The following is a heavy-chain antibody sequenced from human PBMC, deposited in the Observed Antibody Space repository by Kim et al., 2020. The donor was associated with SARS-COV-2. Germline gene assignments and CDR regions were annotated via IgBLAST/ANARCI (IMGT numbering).Heavy chain of an antibody. CDR2: IYYSGST. Sequence: SETLSLTCTVSGGSISSSSYYWGWIRQPPGKGLEWIGSIYYSGSTYYNPSLKSRVTISVDTSKNQFSLKLSSVTAADTAVYYCAICTSHTPATSPIFDYWGQGTLVTVSS. D-gene: IGHD2-2*01. CDR1: GGSISSSSYY. V-gene: IGHV4-39*01. CDR3: AICTSHTPATSPIFDY. J-gene: IGHJ4*02.